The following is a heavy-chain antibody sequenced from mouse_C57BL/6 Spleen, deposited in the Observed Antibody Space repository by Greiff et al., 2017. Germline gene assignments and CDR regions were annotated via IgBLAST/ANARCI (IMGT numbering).Heavy chain of an antibody. V-gene: IGHV5-9-1*02. CDR2: ISSGGDYI. J-gene: IGHJ1*03. CDR1: GFTFSSYA. CDR3: TRGRTGTVYFDV. D-gene: IGHD4-1*01. Sequence: EVQRVESGQGLVKPGGSLKLSCAASGFTFSSYAMSWVRQTPEKRLEWVAYISSGGDYIYYADTVKGRITISRDNARNTLYLQMSSLKSEDTAMYYCTRGRTGTVYFDVWGTGTTVTVSS.